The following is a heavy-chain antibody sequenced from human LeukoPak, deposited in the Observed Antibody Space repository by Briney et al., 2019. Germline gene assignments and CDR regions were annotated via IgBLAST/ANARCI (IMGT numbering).Heavy chain of an antibody. D-gene: IGHD2-2*01. Sequence: PGRSLRLSCAASGFTFSSYGMHWVRQAPGKGLEWVAVISYDGSNKYYADSVKGRFTISRDNSKNTLYLQMNGLRAEDTAVYYCATVVPAARPDYWGQGTLVTVSS. CDR2: ISYDGSNK. J-gene: IGHJ4*02. CDR1: GFTFSSYG. V-gene: IGHV3-30*03. CDR3: ATVVPAARPDY.